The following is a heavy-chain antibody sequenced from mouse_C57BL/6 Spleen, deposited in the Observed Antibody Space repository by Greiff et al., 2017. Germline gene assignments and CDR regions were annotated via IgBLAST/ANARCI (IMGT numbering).Heavy chain of an antibody. J-gene: IGHJ2*01. V-gene: IGHV1-72*01. CDR3: ALITTVVATGGS. Sequence: QQSCQASGYTFPSYWMHWVKQSPGRGLEWIGRIDPNSGGTKYNEKFKSKATLTVDKPSSTAYLQLSSLTPEDSAVYYCALITTVVATGGSWGQGTTLTVSS. CDR1: GYTFPSYW. D-gene: IGHD1-1*01. CDR2: IDPNSGGT.